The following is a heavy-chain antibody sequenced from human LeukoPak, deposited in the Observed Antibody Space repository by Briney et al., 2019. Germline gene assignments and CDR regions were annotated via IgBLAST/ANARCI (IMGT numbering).Heavy chain of an antibody. Sequence: ASVKVSCKASGYTFTGYYMHWARQAPGQGLEWMGWINPNSGGTNYAQKFQGRVTMTRDTSISTAYMELSRLRSDDTAVYYCARAGWRTSYYGMDVWGQGTTVTVSS. CDR1: GYTFTGYY. CDR2: INPNSGGT. J-gene: IGHJ6*02. D-gene: IGHD5-24*01. CDR3: ARAGWRTSYYGMDV. V-gene: IGHV1-2*02.